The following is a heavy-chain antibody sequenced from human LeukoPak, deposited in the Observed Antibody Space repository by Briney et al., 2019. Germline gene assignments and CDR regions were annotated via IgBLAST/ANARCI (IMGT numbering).Heavy chain of an antibody. CDR2: ISWNSGSI. D-gene: IGHD6-19*01. J-gene: IGHJ4*02. Sequence: PGRSLRLSCAASGFTFDDYAMHWVRQAPGKGLEWVSGISWNSGSIGYADSVKGRFTISRDNAKNSLYLQMNSLRAEDTALYYCAKDISSGWYGEYYFDYWGQGILVTVSS. CDR1: GFTFDDYA. V-gene: IGHV3-9*01. CDR3: AKDISSGWYGEYYFDY.